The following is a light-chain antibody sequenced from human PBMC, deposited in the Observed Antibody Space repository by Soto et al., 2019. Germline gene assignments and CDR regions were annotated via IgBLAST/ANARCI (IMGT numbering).Light chain of an antibody. CDR1: QSVSSN. V-gene: IGKV3-15*01. J-gene: IGKJ1*01. CDR3: LLDFSYFWA. CDR2: GAS. Sequence: EIVMTQSPATLSVSPGERATLSCRASQSVSSNLAWYQQKPGQAPRLLIYGASTRATGIPARFSGSGSGTEFTLTISSLQPEDFATYYCLLDFSYFWAFGQGTKVEVK.